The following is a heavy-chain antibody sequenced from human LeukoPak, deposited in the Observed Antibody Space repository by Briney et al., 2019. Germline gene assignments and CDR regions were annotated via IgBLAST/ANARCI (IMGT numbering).Heavy chain of an antibody. CDR2: IYYSGST. D-gene: IGHD1-26*01. Sequence: PSQTLSLTCTVSGGSISSGGYYWSWIRQHPGKGLEWIGHIYYSGSTYYNPSLKSRLTISVDTSKNQFSLKLSSVTAADTAVYYCARGSGSNWFDPWGQGTLVTVSS. J-gene: IGHJ5*02. V-gene: IGHV4-31*03. CDR1: GGSISSGGYY. CDR3: ARGSGSNWFDP.